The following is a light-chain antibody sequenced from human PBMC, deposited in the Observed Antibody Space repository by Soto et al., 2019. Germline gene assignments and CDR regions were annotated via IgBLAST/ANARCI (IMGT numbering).Light chain of an antibody. V-gene: IGKV1-5*03. CDR2: KAS. CDR3: QQYNDSPWT. CDR1: QSISFW. Sequence: DIQMTQSPSTLSASVGDRVTITCRASQSISFWLAWYQQRPGKAPQLLIHKASSLQTGVPSRFSGSGSGTEFTLTITSLQPDDFATYWCQQYNDSPWTFGQGTKVEIK. J-gene: IGKJ1*01.